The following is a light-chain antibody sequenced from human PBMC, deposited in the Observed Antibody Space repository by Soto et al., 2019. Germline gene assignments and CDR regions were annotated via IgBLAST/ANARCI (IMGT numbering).Light chain of an antibody. CDR1: QGNNTF. J-gene: IGKJ2*01. CDR3: QQLTDRRFS. Sequence: IQLTQSPSSLPAPVGDRVTISCRASQGNNTFVAWYQQKSGKAPKLLIFAASTLQSGVPSRFSGSGSGTDFTLTISSLQPEDFATYYCQQLTDRRFSFGQGTKV. CDR2: AAS. V-gene: IGKV1-9*01.